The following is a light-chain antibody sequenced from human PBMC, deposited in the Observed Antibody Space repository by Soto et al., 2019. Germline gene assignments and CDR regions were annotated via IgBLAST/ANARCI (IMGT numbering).Light chain of an antibody. CDR2: EVS. V-gene: IGLV2-8*01. CDR3: TSYVGSNIWV. Sequence: QSALTQPPSASGSPEQSVTISCTGTSSDVGAYKYVSWYQQYPGKAPKLMIYEVSKRPSGVPDRFSGSKSGNTASLTVSGLQAEDEADYYCTSYVGSNIWVFGGGTKLTVL. J-gene: IGLJ3*02. CDR1: SSDVGAYKY.